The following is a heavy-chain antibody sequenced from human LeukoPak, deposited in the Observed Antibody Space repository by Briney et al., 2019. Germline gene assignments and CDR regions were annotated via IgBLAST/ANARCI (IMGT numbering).Heavy chain of an antibody. D-gene: IGHD1/OR15-1a*01. CDR1: GHTLTDYY. CDR2: INPNSGDT. Sequence: ASVKVSCKASGHTLTDYYIHWVRQAPGQGLEWMGWINPNSGDTTYAQKFQGRVTMTRDTSISSAYMDLSRLNSDDTAVYFCAREEQYNNFFDYWGLGTLVTVSS. J-gene: IGHJ4*02. CDR3: AREEQYNNFFDY. V-gene: IGHV1-2*02.